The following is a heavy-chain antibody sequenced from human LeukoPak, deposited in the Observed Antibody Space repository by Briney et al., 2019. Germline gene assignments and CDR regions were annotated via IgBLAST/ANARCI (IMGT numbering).Heavy chain of an antibody. CDR2: IYDSGST. CDR1: GGSISSGGYS. J-gene: IGHJ4*02. CDR3: ARDITLGGSDD. D-gene: IGHD2-21*01. V-gene: IGHV4-30-2*01. Sequence: PSETLSLTCAVSGGSISSGGYSWSWIRQPPGRGLEWIGYIYDSGSTYYNPSLKSRVTISVERSKSQFYLKLSAVTAADTAVYYCARDITLGGSDDWGQGTLVTVSS.